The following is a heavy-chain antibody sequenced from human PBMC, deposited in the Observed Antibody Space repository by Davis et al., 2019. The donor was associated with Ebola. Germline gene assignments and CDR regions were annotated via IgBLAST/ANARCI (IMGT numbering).Heavy chain of an antibody. V-gene: IGHV4-34*01. CDR1: GGSFSGYY. J-gene: IGHJ4*02. CDR2: INHSGST. CDR3: ASFRGRQQLVDYYFDY. Sequence: SETLSLTCAVYGGSFSGYYWSWIRQPPGKGLEWIGEINHSGSTNYNPSLKSRVTISVDTSKNQFSLKLSSVTAADTAVYYCASFRGRQQLVDYYFDYWGQGTLVTVSS. D-gene: IGHD6-13*01.